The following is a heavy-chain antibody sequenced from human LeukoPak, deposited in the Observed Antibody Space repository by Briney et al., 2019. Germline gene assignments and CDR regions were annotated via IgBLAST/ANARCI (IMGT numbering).Heavy chain of an antibody. J-gene: IGHJ4*02. CDR3: ARFSTLVAAAGTLFDY. CDR2: INHSGST. D-gene: IGHD6-13*01. Sequence: SETLSLTCAVYGGSFSCYYWSWIRQPPGKGLEWIVEINHSGSTNYNPSLKSRVTISVDTSKNQFSLKLSSVTAADTAVYYCARFSTLVAAAGTLFDYWGQGTLVTVSS. V-gene: IGHV4-34*01. CDR1: GGSFSCYY.